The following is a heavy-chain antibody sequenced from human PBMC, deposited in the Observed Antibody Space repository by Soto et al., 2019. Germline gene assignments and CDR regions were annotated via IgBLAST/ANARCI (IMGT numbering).Heavy chain of an antibody. D-gene: IGHD2-15*01. Sequence: GGSLRLSSAASGFTFSSYSMNWVPQATGKWLEWVSSISSSSSYIYYADSVKGRCTISRDNSKNTLYLQMSSLRAEETAVYYCTHCSGESCHGGYFGMDVWGQGTTVTVSS. CDR2: ISSSSSYI. V-gene: IGHV3-21*01. J-gene: IGHJ6*02. CDR1: GFTFSSYS. CDR3: THCSGESCHGGYFGMDV.